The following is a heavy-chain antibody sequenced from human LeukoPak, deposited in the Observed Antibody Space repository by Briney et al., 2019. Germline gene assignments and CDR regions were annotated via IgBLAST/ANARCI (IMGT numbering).Heavy chain of an antibody. D-gene: IGHD2-21*02. J-gene: IGHJ6*03. CDR3: GASTVTVTYYYMAV. CDR1: GGSFSTHA. V-gene: IGHV1-69*13. CDR2: IIPVLGTT. Sequence: SVKVSCKAAGGSFSTHAIIWVRQAPGQGLEWMGGIIPVLGTTNSAQRFQDRLSLTADDSTGTASMELTSLRPEDSAVYYCGASTVTVTYYYMAVWGKGTTITVSS.